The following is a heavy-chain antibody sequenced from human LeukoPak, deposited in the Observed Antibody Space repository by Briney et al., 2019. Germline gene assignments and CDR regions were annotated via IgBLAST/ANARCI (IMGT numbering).Heavy chain of an antibody. J-gene: IGHJ6*04. CDR2: IIPIFGTA. D-gene: IGHD3-10*01. CDR1: GYTFTSYG. Sequence: SVKVSCKASGYTFTSYGISWVRQAPGQGLEWMGGIIPIFGTANYAQKFQGRVTITADKSTSTAYMELSSLRSEDTAVYYCARDRYYYGSGSLMDVWGKGTTVTVSS. CDR3: ARDRYYYGSGSLMDV. V-gene: IGHV1-69*06.